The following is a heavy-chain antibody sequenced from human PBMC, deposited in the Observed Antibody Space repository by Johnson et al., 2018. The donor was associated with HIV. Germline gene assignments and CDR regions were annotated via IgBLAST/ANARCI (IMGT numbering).Heavy chain of an antibody. CDR2: ISYDGSNK. J-gene: IGHJ3*02. D-gene: IGHD3-22*01. V-gene: IGHV3-30-3*01. CDR3: ARSSGYYGTDAFDI. Sequence: QVLLVESGGGVVQPGRSLRLSCAASGFTFSSYAMHWVRQAPGKGLERVAVISYDGSNKYYADSVKVRFTISRDKSKNTLHLQMNSLRPEDTAVYYCARSSGYYGTDAFDIWGQGTMVTVSS. CDR1: GFTFSSYA.